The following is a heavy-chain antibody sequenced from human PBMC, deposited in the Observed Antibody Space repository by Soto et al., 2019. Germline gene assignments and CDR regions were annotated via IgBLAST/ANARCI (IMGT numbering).Heavy chain of an antibody. CDR1: GGTFSSSA. Sequence: QVQLVQSGAEMKEPGSSVKVSCKTSGGTFSSSAISWLRQAPEQGLEWMGGIIPLFRTPDSAQKFQGRVTIAAAESTSTAYRELSSLRSEDTAVNYWASGNDRLQLGWNYYYILDGWGQGTTMTVPS. D-gene: IGHD4-4*01. CDR3: ASGNDRLQLGWNYYYILDG. CDR2: IIPLFRTP. V-gene: IGHV1-69*12. J-gene: IGHJ6*01.